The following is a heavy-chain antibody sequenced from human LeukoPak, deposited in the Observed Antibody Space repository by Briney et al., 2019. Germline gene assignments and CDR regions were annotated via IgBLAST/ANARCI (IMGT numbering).Heavy chain of an antibody. D-gene: IGHD4-17*01. V-gene: IGHV4-61*02. CDR3: ASSTYLRDIDY. CDR1: GGSISSGSYY. J-gene: IGHJ4*02. CDR2: IYTSGST. Sequence: SETLSLTCTVSGGSISSGSYYWSWIRQPAGKGLEWIGRIYTSGSTNYNPSLKSRVTISVDTSKNQFSLKLSSVTAADTAVYYCASSTYLRDIDYWGQGTLVTVSS.